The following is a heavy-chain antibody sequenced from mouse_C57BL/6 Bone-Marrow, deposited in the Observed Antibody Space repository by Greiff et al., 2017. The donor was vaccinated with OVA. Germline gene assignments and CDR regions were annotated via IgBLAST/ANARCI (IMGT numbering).Heavy chain of an antibody. CDR1: GYTFTSYW. V-gene: IGHV1-55*01. CDR2: ILPGSGST. D-gene: IGHD2-1*01. Sequence: QVQLQQPGAELVKPGASVKMSCKASGYTFTSYWITWVKQRPGQGLEWIGEILPGSGSTNYNEKFKGKATFTADTSSNTAYMQLSSLTTEDSAIYYCARWIYYGNPYYCDYWGQGTTLTVSS. J-gene: IGHJ2*01. CDR3: ARWIYYGNPYYCDY.